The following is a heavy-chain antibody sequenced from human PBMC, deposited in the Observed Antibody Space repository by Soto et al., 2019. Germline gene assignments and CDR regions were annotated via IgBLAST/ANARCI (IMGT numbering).Heavy chain of an antibody. V-gene: IGHV4-4*02. CDR1: GGSINNTYW. CDR3: ARAVYCTTADCCDGFHYYNIDV. Sequence: QVQLQQSGPGLVKPSWTLSLTCFVSGGSINNTYWWSWVRQAPEKGVEWIGEISHTGGSSYMPSLRGRITLPVDASKNQFYPKMTSVTAADTDVYYCARAVYCTTADCCDGFHYYNIDVWCQGTAFTVSS. D-gene: IGHD2-8*01. CDR2: ISHTGGS. J-gene: IGHJ6*02.